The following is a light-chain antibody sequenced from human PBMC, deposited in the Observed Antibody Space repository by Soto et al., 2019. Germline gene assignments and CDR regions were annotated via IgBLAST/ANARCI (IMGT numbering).Light chain of an antibody. Sequence: DIVLTQYPGTLSLSPGESVTLSCRASQSVISSHLDWYQQKPGQAPRLFIYGASRRATGIPDRFSGSGSGQSFTLTISRLQPEDFAVYYCQHYGKSLTVGGENKVENK. CDR1: QSVISSH. V-gene: IGKV3-20*01. CDR2: GAS. CDR3: QHYGKSLT. J-gene: IGKJ4*01.